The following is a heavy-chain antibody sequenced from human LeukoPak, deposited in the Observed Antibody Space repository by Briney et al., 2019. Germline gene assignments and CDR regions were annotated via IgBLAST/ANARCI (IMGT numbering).Heavy chain of an antibody. CDR1: GFTFSDYY. CDR3: ARGRQTILTTVVTTDY. CDR2: ISSSGSTI. D-gene: IGHD4-23*01. Sequence: GGSLRLSCAASGFTFSDYYMSWIRQAPGKGLEWVSYISSSGSTIYYADSVKGRFTISRDNAKNSLYLQMNSLRAEDTAVYYCARGRQTILTTVVTTDYWGQGTLVTVFS. J-gene: IGHJ4*02. V-gene: IGHV3-11*01.